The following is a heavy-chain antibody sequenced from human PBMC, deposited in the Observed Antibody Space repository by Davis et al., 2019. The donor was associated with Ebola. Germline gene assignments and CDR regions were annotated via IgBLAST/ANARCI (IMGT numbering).Heavy chain of an antibody. CDR1: GGSISSSSYY. CDR2: IYYTGTT. V-gene: IGHV4-39*01. CDR3: ARHVVGKVAGGSIDS. J-gene: IGHJ5*01. D-gene: IGHD1-26*01. Sequence: MPSETLSLTCTVSGGSISSSSYYWGWIRQPPGKGLEWIGTIYYTGTTYYNPSLKSRVTISVDTSKKQFSLRLDSVTAADTAVYFCARHVVGKVAGGSIDSWGRGILVTVSS.